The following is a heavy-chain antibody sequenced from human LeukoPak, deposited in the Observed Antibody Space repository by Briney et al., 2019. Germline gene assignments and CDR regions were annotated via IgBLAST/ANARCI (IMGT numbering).Heavy chain of an antibody. V-gene: IGHV3-21*01. J-gene: IGHJ4*02. CDR2: ISSGGSYI. CDR1: GFTFSSYS. D-gene: IGHD6-6*01. Sequence: GGSLRLSCAPSGFTFSSYSMNWVRQAPGKGLEWVSSISSGGSYIYYADSVKGRFTISRDNAKNSLYLQMNSLRAEDTAVYYCATSLQVVVDYWGQGTLVTVSS. CDR3: ATSLQVVVDY.